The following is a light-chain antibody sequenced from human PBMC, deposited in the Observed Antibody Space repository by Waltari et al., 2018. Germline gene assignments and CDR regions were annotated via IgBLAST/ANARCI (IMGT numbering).Light chain of an antibody. J-gene: IGKJ3*01. CDR1: QSFLSNADNKNY. V-gene: IGKV4-1*01. CDR2: WAF. CDR3: QQHYGSPLT. Sequence: DIVMTQSPDSLAVSRGERATIKCKSSQSFLSNADNKNYLAWFQQKPGQPPKLLIYWAFIRESGVPDRFSGGGSGTDFTLTISNLQAEDVAVYYCQQHYGSPLTFGPGTRVDIK.